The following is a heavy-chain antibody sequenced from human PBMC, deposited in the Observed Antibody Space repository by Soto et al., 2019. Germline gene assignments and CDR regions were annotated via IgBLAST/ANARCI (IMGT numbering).Heavy chain of an antibody. CDR2: IWYDGSNK. J-gene: IGHJ3*02. CDR1: GFTFSSYG. D-gene: IGHD6-6*01. CDR3: ARGKGYSSSSKFAFDI. V-gene: IGHV3-33*08. Sequence: GGSLRLSCAASGFTFSSYGMHWVRQAPGKGLEWVAVIWYDGSNKYYEDSVKGRFPISRDNSKNTLYLQMNSLRAEDTAVYSCARGKGYSSSSKFAFDIWGQGTMVTV.